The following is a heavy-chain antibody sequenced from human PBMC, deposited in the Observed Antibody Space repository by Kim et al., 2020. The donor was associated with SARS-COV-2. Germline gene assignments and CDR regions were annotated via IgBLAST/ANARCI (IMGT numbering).Heavy chain of an antibody. Sequence: GGSLRLSCAASGFTFSSYGMHWVRQAPGKGLEWVAVISYDGSNKYYADSVKGRFTISRDNSKNTLYLQMNSLRAEDTAVYYCLSWLVPYWGQGTLVTVSS. CDR2: ISYDGSNK. CDR1: GFTFSSYG. J-gene: IGHJ4*02. CDR3: LSWLVPY. D-gene: IGHD6-19*01. V-gene: IGHV3-30*03.